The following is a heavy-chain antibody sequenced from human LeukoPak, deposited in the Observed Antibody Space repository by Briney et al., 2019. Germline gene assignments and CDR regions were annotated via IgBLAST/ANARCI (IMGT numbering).Heavy chain of an antibody. V-gene: IGHV3-30-3*01. Sequence: GGSLRLSCAASGFTFSSYAMHWVRQAPGKGLEWVAVISYDGSNKYYADSVKGRFTISRDNSKNTLYLQMNSLRAEDTAVYYCAKGRQQPPVRYYFDYWGQGTLVTVSS. CDR2: ISYDGSNK. D-gene: IGHD6-13*01. CDR3: AKGRQQPPVRYYFDY. J-gene: IGHJ4*02. CDR1: GFTFSSYA.